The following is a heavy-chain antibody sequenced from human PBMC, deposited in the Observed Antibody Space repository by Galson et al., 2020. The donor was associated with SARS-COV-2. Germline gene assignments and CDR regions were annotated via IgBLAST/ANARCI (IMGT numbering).Heavy chain of an antibody. CDR2: IKQDGSKK. CDR3: ARDHIGGYFEY. J-gene: IGHJ4*02. V-gene: IGHV3-7*03. D-gene: IGHD3-16*01. CDR1: GFTFSSYW. Sequence: GGSLRLSCAAPGFTFSSYWMSWVRQAPGKGLDWVTNIKQDGSKKQYVESVKGRFTNSRDNANNALYLQMNSLRAEDTAVYYCARDHIGGYFEYWGQGTMVTVSS.